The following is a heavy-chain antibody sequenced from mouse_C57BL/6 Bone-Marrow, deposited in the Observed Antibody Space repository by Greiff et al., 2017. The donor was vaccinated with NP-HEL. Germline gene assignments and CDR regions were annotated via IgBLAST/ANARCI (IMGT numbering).Heavy chain of an antibody. CDR1: GFTFSNYW. Sequence: EVQGVESGGGLVQPGGSMKLSCVASGFTFSNYWMNWVRQSPEKGLEWVAQIRLKSDNYATHYAESVKGRFTISRDDSKSSVYLQMNNLRAEDTGIYYCTGRRTTVVARYYFDYWGQGTTLTVSS. D-gene: IGHD1-1*01. CDR3: TGRRTTVVARYYFDY. V-gene: IGHV6-3*01. CDR2: IRLKSDNYAT. J-gene: IGHJ2*01.